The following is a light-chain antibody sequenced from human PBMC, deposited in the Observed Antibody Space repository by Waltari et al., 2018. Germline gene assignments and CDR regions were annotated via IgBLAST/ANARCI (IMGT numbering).Light chain of an antibody. CDR1: QSVRIY. Sequence: EIVLTQSPGTVSLSPGDRASLSCGASQSVRIYLAWYQQKPGQAPRLLIYHAATRATGSPDRFSAIGSGTDFSLTISRLEPEDFALYYCQQYVESPATFGQGTKVEIK. V-gene: IGKV3-20*01. J-gene: IGKJ1*01. CDR3: QQYVESPAT. CDR2: HAA.